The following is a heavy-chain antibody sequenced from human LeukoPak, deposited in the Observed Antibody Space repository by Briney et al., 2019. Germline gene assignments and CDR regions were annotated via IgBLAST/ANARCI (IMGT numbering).Heavy chain of an antibody. CDR1: GGSISSSSYY. CDR3: ARDVWFGAGRTFDY. Sequence: PSETLSLTCTVSGGSISSSSYYWGWIRQPPGKGLEWIGSIYYSGSTYYNPSLKSRVTISVDTSKNQFSLKLSSVTAADTAVYYCARDVWFGAGRTFDYWGQGTLVTVSS. CDR2: IYYSGST. D-gene: IGHD3-10*01. V-gene: IGHV4-39*02. J-gene: IGHJ4*02.